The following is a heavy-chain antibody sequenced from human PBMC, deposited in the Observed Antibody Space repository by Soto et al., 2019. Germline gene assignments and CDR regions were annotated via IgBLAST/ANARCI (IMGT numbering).Heavy chain of an antibody. CDR1: GYSFTNYW. D-gene: IGHD3-10*01. CDR3: ARGPVIIRGITRHDAFDI. CDR2: IYPGESNT. V-gene: IGHV5-51*01. Sequence: PGESLKISCKGSGYSFTNYWIAWVRQMPGKGLEWMGIIYPGESNTRYSPSFQGQVTISADKSISTAYLQWSSLKASDTAMYYCARGPVIIRGITRHDAFDIWGQGTMVTVSS. J-gene: IGHJ3*02.